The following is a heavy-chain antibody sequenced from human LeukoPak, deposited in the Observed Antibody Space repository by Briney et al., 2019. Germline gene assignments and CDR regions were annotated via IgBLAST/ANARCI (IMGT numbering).Heavy chain of an antibody. CDR3: ARDQDYVWGSYRPYYFDY. D-gene: IGHD3-16*02. J-gene: IGHJ4*02. CDR1: GFTFSSYW. CDR2: IKQDGSEK. V-gene: IGHV3-7*01. Sequence: PGESLRLSCAASGFTFSSYWMSWVRQAPGKGLEWVANIKQDGSEKYYVDSVKGRFTISRDNAKNSLYLQMNSLRAEDTAVYYCARDQDYVWGSYRPYYFDYWGQGTLVTVSS.